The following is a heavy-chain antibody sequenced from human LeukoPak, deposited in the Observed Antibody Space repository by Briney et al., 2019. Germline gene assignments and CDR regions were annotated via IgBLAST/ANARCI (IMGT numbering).Heavy chain of an antibody. CDR2: ISSSSTYI. D-gene: IGHD5-24*01. CDR3: VRETATFYCDS. CDR1: GFTFSNYG. J-gene: IGHJ4*02. V-gene: IGHV3-21*01. Sequence: PGGSLRLSCAASGFTFSNYGMNWVRQAPGKGLEWVSSISSSSTYIYYADSVKGRFTISRDNAKNSLYLQMISLRAEDTSVYYCVRETATFYCDSWGQGTLVTVSS.